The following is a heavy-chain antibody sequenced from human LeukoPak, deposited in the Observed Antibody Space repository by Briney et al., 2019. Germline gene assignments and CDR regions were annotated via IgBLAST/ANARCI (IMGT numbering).Heavy chain of an antibody. Sequence: GSVKVSCKASGYTFTSYGISWVRQAAGQGLEWMGWISAYNGNTNYAQKLQGRVTMTTDTSTSTAYMELRSLRSDDTAVYYCARDGVVAANYGMDVWGQGTTVTVSS. J-gene: IGHJ6*02. CDR3: ARDGVVAANYGMDV. CDR2: ISAYNGNT. D-gene: IGHD2-15*01. CDR1: GYTFTSYG. V-gene: IGHV1-18*01.